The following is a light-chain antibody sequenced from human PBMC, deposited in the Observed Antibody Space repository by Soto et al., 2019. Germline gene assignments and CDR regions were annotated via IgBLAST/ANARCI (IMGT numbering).Light chain of an antibody. J-gene: IGKJ5*01. Sequence: VKRHAGAVQSEWPGQNHTLSCRASQSVNSNYLAWYQQHPGQPPRLLIYGISTRATGIPARFSGSGYGTEFSLTLSSLQSEDFAVYYCQQYSKWPSTFGQGTRLEIK. CDR1: QSVNSN. CDR2: GIS. CDR3: QQYSKWPST. V-gene: IGKV3-15*01.